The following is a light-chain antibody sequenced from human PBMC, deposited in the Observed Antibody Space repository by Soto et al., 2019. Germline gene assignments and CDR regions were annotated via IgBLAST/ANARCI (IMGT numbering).Light chain of an antibody. V-gene: IGKV3-20*01. CDR3: QQYGSSGT. CDR1: QSVSSSY. CDR2: GAS. J-gene: IGKJ1*01. Sequence: ETVMTQSPSTLSVSPGERATLSCRASQSVSSSYLAWYQQKPGQAPRLLIYGASNRATGIPDRFSGSGSGTDFTLTISRLEPEDFAVYYCQQYGSSGTFGQGTKVDIK.